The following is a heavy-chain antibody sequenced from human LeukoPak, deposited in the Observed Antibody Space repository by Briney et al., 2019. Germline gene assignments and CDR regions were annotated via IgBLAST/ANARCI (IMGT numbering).Heavy chain of an antibody. CDR2: IRYDGSNK. D-gene: IGHD3-10*01. Sequence: GGSLRLSCAASGFTFSTYGMHWVRQAPGKGLGWVAFIRYDGSNKYYADSVKGRFTISRDNSKNTLYLQMNSLRAEDTAVYYCAKDLGLPGYMDVWGKGTTVTISS. J-gene: IGHJ6*03. CDR3: AKDLGLPGYMDV. V-gene: IGHV3-30*02. CDR1: GFTFSTYG.